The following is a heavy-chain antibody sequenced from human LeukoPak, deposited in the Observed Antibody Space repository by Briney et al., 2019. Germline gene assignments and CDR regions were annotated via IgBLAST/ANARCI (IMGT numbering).Heavy chain of an antibody. CDR1: GFTFSDYW. V-gene: IGHV3-7*01. Sequence: PGGPLRLSCTASGFTFSDYWMNWVRQATGKGLEWVATIKQDGTERYYVDSVKGRFTISRDSAKNSLYLQMDSLRAEDTAVYYCARGPSSGSYFPYWGQGTLVTVSS. CDR3: ARGPSSGSYFPY. J-gene: IGHJ4*02. D-gene: IGHD1-26*01. CDR2: IKQDGTER.